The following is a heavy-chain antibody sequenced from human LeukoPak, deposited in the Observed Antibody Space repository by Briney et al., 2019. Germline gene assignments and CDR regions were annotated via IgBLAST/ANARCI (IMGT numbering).Heavy chain of an antibody. V-gene: IGHV4-39*01. CDR3: ARLEDSGGYRFDY. Sequence: SETLSLTCTVSGASISSRSYYWGWIRQSPVKGLEWIGNMYYSGSTHYSPSLNSRVTISRQTSKNQVSLKLSSVTAADSAVYYCARLEDSGGYRFDYWGQGALVTVSS. CDR2: MYYSGST. D-gene: IGHD3-22*01. CDR1: GASISSRSYY. J-gene: IGHJ4*02.